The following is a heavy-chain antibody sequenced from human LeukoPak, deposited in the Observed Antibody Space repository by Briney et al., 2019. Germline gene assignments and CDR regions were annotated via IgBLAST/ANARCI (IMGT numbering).Heavy chain of an antibody. J-gene: IGHJ4*02. D-gene: IGHD5-24*01. CDR1: GGSISSGGYS. Sequence: KPSETLSLTCTVSGGSISSGGYSWSWIRQHPGKGLEWIGYIYYSGSTYYGPSLKSRVTISVDTSKNQFSLKLSSVTAADTAVYYCARDGDGFFDYWGQGTLVTVSS. CDR3: ARDGDGFFDY. V-gene: IGHV4-31*03. CDR2: IYYSGST.